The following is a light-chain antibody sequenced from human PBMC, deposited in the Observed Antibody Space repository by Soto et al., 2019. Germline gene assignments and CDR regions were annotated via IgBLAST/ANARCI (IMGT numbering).Light chain of an antibody. CDR1: SSNIGTNS. J-gene: IGLJ2*01. CDR3: GSWDTSLNIEVL. CDR2: DNS. Sequence: QSVLTQPPSVSAAPGQMVTISCSGSSSNIGTNSVSWYQQLPGAAPKVVIYDNSKRPSGIPDRFSGFESGTSATLGITGLQTGDEANYYCGSWDTSLNIEVLFGGGTKLTVL. V-gene: IGLV1-51*01.